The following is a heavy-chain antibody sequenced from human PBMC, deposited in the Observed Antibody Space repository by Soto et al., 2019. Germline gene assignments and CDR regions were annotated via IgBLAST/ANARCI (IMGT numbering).Heavy chain of an antibody. CDR3: ARDLRGRSDY. J-gene: IGHJ4*02. CDR1: GFTLSNYW. Sequence: GGSLRLSCAASGFTLSNYWMSWVRQAPGKGLEWVANLKEDGSETFYVDSVKGRFTISRDNAKNSLYLQMNSLRVEDTAVYYCARDLRGRSDYWGQGTLVTVSS. D-gene: IGHD4-17*01. CDR2: LKEDGSET. V-gene: IGHV3-7*01.